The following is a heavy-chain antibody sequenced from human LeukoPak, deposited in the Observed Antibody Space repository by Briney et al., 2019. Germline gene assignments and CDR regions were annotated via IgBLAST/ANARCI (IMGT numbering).Heavy chain of an antibody. CDR3: ARVGGSYYMGDAFDI. J-gene: IGHJ3*02. CDR1: GYSISSGYY. V-gene: IGHV4-38-2*01. Sequence: SETLSLTGAVSGYSISSGYYWGWIRQPPGKGLEWIGSIYHSGSTYYNPSLKSRVTISVDTSKNQFSLKLSSVTAADTAVYYCARVGGSYYMGDAFDIWGQGTMVTVSS. D-gene: IGHD1-26*01. CDR2: IYHSGST.